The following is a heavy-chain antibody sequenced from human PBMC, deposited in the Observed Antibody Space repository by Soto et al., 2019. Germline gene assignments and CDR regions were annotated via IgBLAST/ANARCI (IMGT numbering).Heavy chain of an antibody. Sequence: SETMSLTSAVAGPSVGITSDCWDRVRQPRVKGLEWVANMFYTASSNYNPSLKGPITFSVDKSKNRFSLTLFSMTASDTAVYYCASRYYHLSAGYRYYESFYFDNWGPGTLVTV. D-gene: IGHD3-9*01. CDR3: ASRYYHLSAGYRYYESFYFDN. CDR1: GPSVGITSDC. V-gene: IGHV4-39*02. J-gene: IGHJ4*02. CDR2: MFYTASS.